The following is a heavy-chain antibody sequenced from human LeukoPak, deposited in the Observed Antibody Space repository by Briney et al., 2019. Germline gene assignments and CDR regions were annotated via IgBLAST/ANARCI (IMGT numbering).Heavy chain of an antibody. CDR1: GFTFSSYS. Sequence: PGGSLRLSCAASGFTFSSYSMNWVRQAPGKGLEWVSSISSSSSYIYYADSVKGRFTISRDNSKNTLYLQMNSLRAEDTAVYYCAKVLTSAPYYYYYMDVWGKGTTVTASS. D-gene: IGHD2-2*01. CDR3: AKVLTSAPYYYYYMDV. V-gene: IGHV3-21*04. J-gene: IGHJ6*03. CDR2: ISSSSSYI.